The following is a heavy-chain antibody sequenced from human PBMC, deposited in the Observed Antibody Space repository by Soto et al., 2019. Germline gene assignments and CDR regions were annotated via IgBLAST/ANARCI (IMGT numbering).Heavy chain of an antibody. D-gene: IGHD3-16*02. Sequence: SETLSLTCTVSGGSISSSSYYWGWIRQPPGKGLEWIGSIYYSGGTYYNPSLKSRVTISVDTSKNQFSLKLSSVTAADTAVYYCATDYDYVWGSYRSDYGMDVWGQGTTVTVSS. V-gene: IGHV4-39*01. CDR1: GGSISSSSYY. J-gene: IGHJ6*02. CDR2: IYYSGGT. CDR3: ATDYDYVWGSYRSDYGMDV.